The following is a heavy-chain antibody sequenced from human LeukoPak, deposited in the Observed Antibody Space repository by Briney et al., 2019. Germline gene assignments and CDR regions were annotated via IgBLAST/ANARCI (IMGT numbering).Heavy chain of an antibody. Sequence: PSETLSLTCTVSGGPIYRFHWSWIPPPPGEGLEGIGYIYYSGSTNYNPSLKSRVTRSVDTSNDQFSLKLSSVTAANTAVYYGARGDIVVVPAAGDAFYIWGQRTMVTVAS. CDR1: GGPIYRFH. V-gene: IGHV4-59*01. CDR2: IYYSGST. D-gene: IGHD2-2*01. CDR3: ARGDIVVVPAAGDAFYI. J-gene: IGHJ3*02.